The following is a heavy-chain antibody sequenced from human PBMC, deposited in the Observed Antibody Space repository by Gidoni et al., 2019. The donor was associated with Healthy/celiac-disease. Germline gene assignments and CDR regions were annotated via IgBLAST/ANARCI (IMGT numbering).Heavy chain of an antibody. Sequence: QLQLQESGPGLVKPSETLSLTCTVSGGSSSSSSYYWGWIRQHPGKGLEWSGSIYYSGSTYYNPSLKSRVTISVDTSKNQFSLKLSSVTAADTAVYYCARRGARMDVWGQGTTVTVSS. J-gene: IGHJ6*02. CDR2: IYYSGST. V-gene: IGHV4-39*01. CDR1: GGSSSSSSYY. D-gene: IGHD2-15*01. CDR3: ARRGARMDV.